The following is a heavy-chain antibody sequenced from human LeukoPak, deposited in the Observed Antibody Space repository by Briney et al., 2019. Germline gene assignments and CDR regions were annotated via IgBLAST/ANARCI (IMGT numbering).Heavy chain of an antibody. V-gene: IGHV3-9*01. CDR2: ISWNSGSI. CDR1: GFTFDDYA. J-gene: IGHJ4*02. D-gene: IGHD2-2*02. Sequence: GRSLRLSCAASGFTFDDYAMHWVRQAPGKGLEWVSGISWNSGSIGYADSVKGRFTISRDNAKNSLYLQMNSLRAEDTAVYYCARVTNTPTRFDYWGQGTLVTVSS. CDR3: ARVTNTPTRFDY.